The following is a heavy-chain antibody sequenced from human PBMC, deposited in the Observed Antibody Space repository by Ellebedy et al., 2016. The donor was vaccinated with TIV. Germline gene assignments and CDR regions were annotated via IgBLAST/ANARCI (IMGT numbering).Heavy chain of an antibody. CDR1: GLTVSNNF. CDR3: ARTFLSYSFDY. V-gene: IGHV3-20*04. J-gene: IGHJ4*02. CDR2: INWNGGST. D-gene: IGHD3-3*02. Sequence: GGSLRLSCAASGLTVSNNFMTWVRQAPGKGLEWVSGINWNGGSTGYADSVKGRFTISRDNAKNSLYLHMNSLRPEDTAVYSCARTFLSYSFDYWGQGTLVTVSS.